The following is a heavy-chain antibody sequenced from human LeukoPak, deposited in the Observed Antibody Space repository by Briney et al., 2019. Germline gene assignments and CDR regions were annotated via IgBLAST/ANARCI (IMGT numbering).Heavy chain of an antibody. CDR1: GVTVSNTW. J-gene: IGHJ4*02. V-gene: IGHV3-15*01. D-gene: IGHD2-15*01. Sequence: GESLRLSCTASGVTVSNTWMSWVRQAPEKGLEWVGLFTSRSAGGTIHYAAPVQGRFTILAEDSKNTWYLQMNGLQIEDTGIYYCTTGGGTMDFWGQGTLVTVSS. CDR3: TTGGGTMDF. CDR2: FTSRSAGGTI.